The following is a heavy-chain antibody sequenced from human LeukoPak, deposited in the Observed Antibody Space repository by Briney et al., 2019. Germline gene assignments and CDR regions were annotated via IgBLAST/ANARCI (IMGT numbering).Heavy chain of an antibody. CDR1: GSTLSSKV. D-gene: IGHD3-10*01. V-gene: IGHV3-74*01. Sequence: GGSLRLSCAASGSTLSSKVMHWVRQAPGTGLGWVSRIIRDGTGTDYADSVKGRFTISRGIATNTLYLQMNSLRAEDTAVYYCARAVGYGAGSYGFDIWGQGTTVTVSS. CDR3: ARAVGYGAGSYGFDI. CDR2: IIRDGTGT. J-gene: IGHJ3*02.